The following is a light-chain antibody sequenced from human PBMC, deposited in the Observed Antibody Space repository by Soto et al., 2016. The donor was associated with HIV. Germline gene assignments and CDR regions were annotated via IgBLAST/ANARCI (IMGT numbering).Light chain of an antibody. CDR3: QQYYSTPHT. CDR2: AAS. Sequence: DIQMTQSPSTLSASVGDRVTITCRASQSISSWLAWYQQKPGKAPKLLLYAASRLESGVPSRFSGSGSGTDYTLTISSLQPEDFATYYCQQYYSTPHTFGQGTKVEIK. CDR1: QSISSW. J-gene: IGKJ1*01. V-gene: IGKV1-NL1*01.